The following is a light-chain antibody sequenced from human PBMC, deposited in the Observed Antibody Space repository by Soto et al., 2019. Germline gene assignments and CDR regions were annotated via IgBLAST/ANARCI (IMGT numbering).Light chain of an antibody. CDR2: SIN. CDR3: AAWDDSLNGFVV. V-gene: IGLV1-44*01. Sequence: QLVLTQPPSASGTPGQRVTISCSGSSSNIGSNTVNWYQQLPGTAPKLLIYSINQRPSGVPDRFSGSKSGTSASLAISGLQSEDEADYYCAAWDDSLNGFVVFGGGTKLTVL. CDR1: SSNIGSNT. J-gene: IGLJ2*01.